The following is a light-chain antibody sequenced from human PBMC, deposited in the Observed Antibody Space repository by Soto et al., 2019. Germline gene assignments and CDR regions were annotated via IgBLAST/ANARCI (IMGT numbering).Light chain of an antibody. Sequence: QSVLTQPPSVSAAPGQKVTISCSGSSSNIGGNSVSWYQQLPGTAPKLLIYDDNKRPSGNPDRFSGSKSGTSATLGITGFQTGDEADYYCGSWDSSLGAYVFGTGTKVTVL. CDR1: SSNIGGNS. J-gene: IGLJ1*01. CDR3: GSWDSSLGAYV. CDR2: DDN. V-gene: IGLV1-51*01.